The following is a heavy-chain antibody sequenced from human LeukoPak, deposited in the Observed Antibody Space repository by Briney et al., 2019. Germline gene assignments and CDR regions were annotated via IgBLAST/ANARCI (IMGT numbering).Heavy chain of an antibody. J-gene: IGHJ4*02. D-gene: IGHD3-3*01. Sequence: GGSLRLSCAASGFTFSSYWMSWVRQAPGKGLEWVANIKQDGSEKYYVDSVKGRFTISRDNAKNSLYLQMNSLRAEDTAVYHCAEEGYDLSHDYWGQGTLVTVSS. CDR1: GFTFSSYW. V-gene: IGHV3-7*01. CDR2: IKQDGSEK. CDR3: AEEGYDLSHDY.